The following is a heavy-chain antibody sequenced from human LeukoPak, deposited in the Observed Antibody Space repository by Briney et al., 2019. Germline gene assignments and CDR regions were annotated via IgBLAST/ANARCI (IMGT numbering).Heavy chain of an antibody. J-gene: IGHJ6*02. CDR3: AVPGKPAAIPGGTYYYYGMDV. D-gene: IGHD2-2*02. V-gene: IGHV1-8*01. CDR1: GYTFTSYD. Sequence: ASVKVSCKASGYTFTSYDINWVRQATGQGLEWMGWMNPNSGNTGYAQKFQGRVTMTRNTSISTAYMELSSLRSEDTAVYYCAVPGKPAAIPGGTYYYYGMDVWGQGTTVTVSS. CDR2: MNPNSGNT.